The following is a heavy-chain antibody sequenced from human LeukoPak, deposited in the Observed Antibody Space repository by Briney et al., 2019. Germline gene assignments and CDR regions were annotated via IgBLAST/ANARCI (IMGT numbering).Heavy chain of an antibody. Sequence: GGSLRLSCAASGFTFSSYGIHWVRQAPGKGLEWVAVIWYDGSNKYYADSVKGRFTISRDNSKSTVYLQMNSLRAEDTAVYYCARRFDIWGRGTMVTVSS. CDR1: GFTFSSYG. J-gene: IGHJ3*02. CDR3: ARRFDI. V-gene: IGHV3-33*01. CDR2: IWYDGSNK.